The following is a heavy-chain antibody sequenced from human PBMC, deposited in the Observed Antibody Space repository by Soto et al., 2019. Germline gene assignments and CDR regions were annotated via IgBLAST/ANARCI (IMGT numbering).Heavy chain of an antibody. D-gene: IGHD6-19*01. CDR3: AGQYSSGWSVTADWFDP. Sequence: QVQLVQSGAEVKKPGSSVKVSCKASGGTFSSYAISWVRQAPGQGLEWMGGIIPIFGTANYAQKFQGRVTITADESTSTAYMELSSLRSEDTAVYYCAGQYSSGWSVTADWFDPWGQGTLVTVSS. CDR2: IIPIFGTA. V-gene: IGHV1-69*01. J-gene: IGHJ5*02. CDR1: GGTFSSYA.